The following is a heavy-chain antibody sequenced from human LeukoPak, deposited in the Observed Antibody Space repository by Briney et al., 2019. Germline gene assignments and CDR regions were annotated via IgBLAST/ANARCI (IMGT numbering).Heavy chain of an antibody. V-gene: IGHV4-34*01. CDR3: ARLVAARFWFDP. CDR1: GGSFSGYY. Sequence: SETLSLTCAVYGGSFSGYYWSWIRQPPGKGLEWIGSIYYNGSTYYNPSLKSRVTISVDTSKNQFSLKLSSVTAADTAVYYCARLVAARFWFDPWGQGTLVTVSS. J-gene: IGHJ5*02. CDR2: IYYNGST. D-gene: IGHD6-6*01.